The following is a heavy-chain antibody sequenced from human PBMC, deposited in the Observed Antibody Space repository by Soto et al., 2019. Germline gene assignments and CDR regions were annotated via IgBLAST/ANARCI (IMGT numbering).Heavy chain of an antibody. J-gene: IGHJ4*02. CDR2: IIPMFGTR. CDR1: GGAFSNYP. D-gene: IGHD6-13*01. V-gene: IGHV1-69*01. CDR3: ARPRLAAAPKGYVF. Sequence: QVQLVQSGAEVKRPGSSVKVSCKTSGGAFSNYPISWVRQAPGQGLEWMGEIIPMFGTRNYAQKFQGRLTITADESTSTAYMELSSLRSEDTAVYYCARPRLAAAPKGYVFWGQGTLVTVSS.